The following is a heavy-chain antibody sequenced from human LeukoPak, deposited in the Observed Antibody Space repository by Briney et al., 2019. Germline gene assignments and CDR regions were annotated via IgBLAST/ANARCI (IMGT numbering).Heavy chain of an antibody. CDR2: ISSIGSTI. J-gene: IGHJ6*04. Sequence: AWGSLRLSCAASGFTFSSYGMHWVRQGPGKGLECVSSISSIGSTIYYADSVKGRFTISRDNAKNSLYLQMNSLRAEDTAVYYCARDPGYGAGVWGKGTTVTISS. D-gene: IGHD4-17*01. CDR3: ARDPGYGAGV. V-gene: IGHV3-48*04. CDR1: GFTFSSYG.